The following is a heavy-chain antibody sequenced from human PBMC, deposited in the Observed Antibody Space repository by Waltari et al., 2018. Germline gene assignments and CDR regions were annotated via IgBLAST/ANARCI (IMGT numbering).Heavy chain of an antibody. CDR3: ARGLAAPAMGFAYDI. V-gene: IGHV4-59*01. CDR2: IYYSGTT. D-gene: IGHD6-6*01. CDR1: GDSTSNYY. Sequence: QVHLLQSGPGLVKPSETLSLTCNVSGDSTSNYYWSWLRQPPGKGLQWIGYIYYSGTTSYNPSLKSRVTISLDTSKNQVALKLSSVTAADTAVYYCARGLAAPAMGFAYDIWGQGTLVTVSS. J-gene: IGHJ3*02.